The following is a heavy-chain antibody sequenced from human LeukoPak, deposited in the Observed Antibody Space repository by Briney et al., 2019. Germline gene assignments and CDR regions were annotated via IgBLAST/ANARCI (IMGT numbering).Heavy chain of an antibody. CDR3: ARVSGYSYGPTDY. CDR2: ISYDGSNK. CDR1: GFTFSDYY. V-gene: IGHV3-30-3*01. D-gene: IGHD5-18*01. J-gene: IGHJ4*02. Sequence: GGSLRLSCAASGFTFSDYYMSWVRQAPGKGLEWVAVISYDGSNKYYADSVKGRFTISRDNSKNTLYLQMNSLRAEDTAVYYCARVSGYSYGPTDYWGQGTLVTVSS.